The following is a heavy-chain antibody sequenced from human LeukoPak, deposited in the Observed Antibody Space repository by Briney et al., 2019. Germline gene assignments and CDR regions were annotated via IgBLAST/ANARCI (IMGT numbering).Heavy chain of an antibody. CDR3: AREGLGMVTTGYYYYGMDV. CDR2: ISAYNGNT. V-gene: IGHV1-18*01. CDR1: GYTFTSYG. J-gene: IGHJ6*02. D-gene: IGHD4-17*01. Sequence: ASVKVSCKASGYTFTSYGISWVRQAPGQGLEWMGWISAYNGNTNYAQKLQGRVTTTTDTSTSTAYMELRSLRSDDTAVYYCAREGLGMVTTGYYYYGMDVWGQGTTVTVSS.